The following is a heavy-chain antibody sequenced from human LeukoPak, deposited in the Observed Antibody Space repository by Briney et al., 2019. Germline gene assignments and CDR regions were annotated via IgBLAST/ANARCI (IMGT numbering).Heavy chain of an antibody. J-gene: IGHJ4*02. V-gene: IGHV1-2*02. CDR2: INPNSGGT. Sequence: GASVKVSCKAPGYTFTGYYMHWVRQAPGQGLEWMGWINPNSGGTNYAQKFQGRVTMTRDTSISTAYMELSRLRSDDTAVYYCARGMAYYDYVWGSYRLGYWGQGTLVTVSS. CDR1: GYTFTGYY. CDR3: ARGMAYYDYVWGSYRLGY. D-gene: IGHD3-16*02.